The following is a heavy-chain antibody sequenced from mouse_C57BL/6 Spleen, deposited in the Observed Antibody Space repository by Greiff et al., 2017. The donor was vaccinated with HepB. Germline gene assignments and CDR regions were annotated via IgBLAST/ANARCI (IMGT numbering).Heavy chain of an antibody. D-gene: IGHD2-5*01. J-gene: IGHJ4*01. CDR1: GFTFSSYG. V-gene: IGHV5-6*01. CDR3: ARHDYSILYYAMDY. Sequence: EVNVVESGGDLVKPGGSLKLSCAASGFTFSSYGMSWVRQTPDKRLEWVATISSGGSYTYYPDSVKGRFTISRDNAKNTLYLQMSSLKSEDTAMYYCARHDYSILYYAMDYWGQGTSVTVSS. CDR2: ISSGGSYT.